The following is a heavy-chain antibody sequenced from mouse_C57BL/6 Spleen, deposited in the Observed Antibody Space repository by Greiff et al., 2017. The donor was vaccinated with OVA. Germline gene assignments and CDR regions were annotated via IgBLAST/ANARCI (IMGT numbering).Heavy chain of an antibody. D-gene: IGHD1-1*01. CDR1: GFSFNTYA. V-gene: IGHV10-1*01. CDR2: IRSKSNNYAT. J-gene: IGHJ1*03. Sequence: EVQLVESGGGLVQPKGSLKLSCAASGFSFNTYAMNWVRQAPGQGLEWVARIRSKSNNYATYYADSVKDRFTISRDESESMHYLQMNNEKTEDTAMYYCVGSSYGYFDVWGTGTTVTVSS. CDR3: VGSSYGYFDV.